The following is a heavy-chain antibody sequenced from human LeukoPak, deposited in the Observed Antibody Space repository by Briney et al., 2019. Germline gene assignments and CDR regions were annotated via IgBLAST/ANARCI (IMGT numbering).Heavy chain of an antibody. Sequence: PGGSLRLSCAASGFTFRSYGMHWVRQAPGKGLKWVAFIRYDGSNKYYADSVKGRFTISRDNSKNTLYLQMNSLRAEDTAVYYCAKAQYYDSSGNDYWGQGTLVTVSS. CDR2: IRYDGSNK. CDR3: AKAQYYDSSGNDY. CDR1: GFTFRSYG. J-gene: IGHJ4*02. V-gene: IGHV3-30*02. D-gene: IGHD3-22*01.